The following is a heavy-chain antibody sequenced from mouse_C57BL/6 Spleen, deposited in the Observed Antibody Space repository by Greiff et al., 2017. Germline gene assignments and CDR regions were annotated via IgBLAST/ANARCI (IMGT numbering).Heavy chain of an antibody. V-gene: IGHV1-82*01. D-gene: IGHD2-1*01. CDR3: VRLYYGNWYFGV. J-gene: IGHJ1*03. Sequence: VQVVESGPELVKPGASVKISCKASGYAFSSSWMNWVKQRPGKGLEWIGRIYPGDGDTNYNGKFKGKATLTAYKSSSTAYMQLSSLTSEDAAVCFCVRLYYGNWYFGVWGTGTTVTVSS. CDR2: IYPGDGDT. CDR1: GYAFSSSW.